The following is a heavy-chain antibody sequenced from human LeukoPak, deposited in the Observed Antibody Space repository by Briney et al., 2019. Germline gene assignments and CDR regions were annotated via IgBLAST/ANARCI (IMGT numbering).Heavy chain of an antibody. CDR1: GGSISYYY. V-gene: IGHV4-4*07. CDR3: ARHYCGGDCYSRWYFDL. J-gene: IGHJ2*01. D-gene: IGHD2-21*02. CDR2: VYSSGST. Sequence: KSSETLSLTWTVFGGSISYYYWSWIRQPAGEGLEWIGRVYSSGSTNYNPSLKSRVTMSVDTSKNQFSLKLSSVTAADTAVYYCARHYCGGDCYSRWYFDLWGRGTLVTVSS.